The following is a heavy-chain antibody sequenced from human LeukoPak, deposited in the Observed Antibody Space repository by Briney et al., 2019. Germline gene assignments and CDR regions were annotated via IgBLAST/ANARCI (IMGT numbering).Heavy chain of an antibody. D-gene: IGHD5-18*01. CDR3: AMRGYSYGVDY. V-gene: IGHV4-34*01. CDR1: GGSFSGYY. CDR2: INHSGST. J-gene: IGHJ4*02. Sequence: PSETLSLTCAVYGGSFSGYYWSWIRQPPGKGLEWIGEINHSGSTNYNPSLKSRVTISVDTSKNQFSLKLSSVTAADTAVYYCAMRGYSYGVDYWGQGTLVTVSS.